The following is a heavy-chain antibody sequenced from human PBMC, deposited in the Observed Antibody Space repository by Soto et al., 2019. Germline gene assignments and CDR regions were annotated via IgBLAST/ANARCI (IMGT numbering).Heavy chain of an antibody. CDR3: ARDDSSGWKTASNWFDP. CDR1: GGTFSSYA. D-gene: IGHD6-19*01. J-gene: IGHJ5*02. Sequence: ASVKVSCKASGGTFSSYAISWVRQAPGQGLEWMGGIIPIFGTANYAQKFQGRVTITADESTSTAYMELSSLRSEDTAVYYCARDDSSGWKTASNWFDPWGQGTLVTVSS. CDR2: IIPIFGTA. V-gene: IGHV1-69*13.